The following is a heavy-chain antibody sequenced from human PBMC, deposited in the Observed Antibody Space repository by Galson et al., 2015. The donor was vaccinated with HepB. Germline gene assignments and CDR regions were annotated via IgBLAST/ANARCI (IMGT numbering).Heavy chain of an antibody. Sequence: SVKVSCKASGGTFSSYAISWVRQAPGQGLEWMGGIIPILGIANYAQKFQGRATITADKSTSTAYMELSSLKASDTAMYYCARQWLVGEGGYWGQGTLVTVSS. CDR2: IIPILGIA. CDR1: GGTFSSYA. J-gene: IGHJ4*02. D-gene: IGHD6-19*01. CDR3: ARQWLVGEGGY. V-gene: IGHV1-69*10.